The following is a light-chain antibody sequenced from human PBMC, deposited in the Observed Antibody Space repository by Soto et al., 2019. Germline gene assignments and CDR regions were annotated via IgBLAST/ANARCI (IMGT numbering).Light chain of an antibody. CDR2: SNN. J-gene: IGLJ2*01. CDR3: GAWDDTLNVLV. CDR1: SSNIGSKS. V-gene: IGLV1-44*01. Sequence: QSVLTQQPSVSGTPGQTVTISCSGSSSNIGSKSVQWYQQLPETAPKLLIYSNNQRPSGVPDRFSGSKSGTSASLAISGLQSEDEAHYYCGAWDDTLNVLVFGGGTQLTVL.